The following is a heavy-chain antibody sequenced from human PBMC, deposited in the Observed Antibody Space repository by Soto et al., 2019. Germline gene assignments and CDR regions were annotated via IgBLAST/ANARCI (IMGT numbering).Heavy chain of an antibody. CDR2: IKTKSDSYAT. V-gene: IGHV3-73*01. J-gene: IGHJ4*02. Sequence: EVQLVESGGGLVQPGGSLKLSCAASGFTFSGSPMHWVRQASGKGLEWVGRIKTKSDSYATAYAASVKGRFTISRDDSESTAFLQMNSLKTEDTAVYYCTRDPSSSGSYSDCWGQGTLVTVSS. CDR1: GFTFSGSP. CDR3: TRDPSSSGSYSDC. D-gene: IGHD1-26*01.